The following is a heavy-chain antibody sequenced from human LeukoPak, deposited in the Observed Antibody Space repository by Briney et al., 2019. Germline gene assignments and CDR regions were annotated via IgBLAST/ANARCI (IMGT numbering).Heavy chain of an antibody. V-gene: IGHV3-64*04. CDR3: AKDTGYGVNSEKYY. J-gene: IGHJ4*02. Sequence: GGALRLSCSASGCTFSRYAIHWVRQAPGEGVEFGSVISNTAGTTYYAASVNRSFTISRDYSNTPLYLQINILTAEDNVFYFCAKDTGYGVNSEKYYWGQGTLVTVSS. D-gene: IGHD4-23*01. CDR2: ISNTAGTT. CDR1: GCTFSRYA.